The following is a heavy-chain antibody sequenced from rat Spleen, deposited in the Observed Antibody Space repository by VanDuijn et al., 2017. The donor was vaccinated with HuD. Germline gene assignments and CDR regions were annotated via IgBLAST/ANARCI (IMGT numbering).Heavy chain of an antibody. J-gene: IGHJ2*01. CDR2: INSVGST. CDR3: ARDNNYKAY. CDR1: GYSITSSYR. Sequence: EVQLQESGPGLVKPSQSLSLTCSVTGYSITSSYRWNWIRKFPGNKLEWMGYINSVGSTNYNPSLKSRISITRDTSKNQFFLQVNSVTTEDTATYYCARDNNYKAYWGQGVMVTVSS. D-gene: IGHD1-10*01. V-gene: IGHV3-3*01.